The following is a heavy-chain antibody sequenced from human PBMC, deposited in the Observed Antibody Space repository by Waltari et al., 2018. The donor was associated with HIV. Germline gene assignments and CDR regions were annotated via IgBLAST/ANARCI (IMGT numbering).Heavy chain of an antibody. J-gene: IGHJ4*02. Sequence: EVQLVESGGGLVQPGGSLRLSCAASGFTFSSYWMSWVRQAPGKGLCWVANIKQEGSVKDYVDSGKGRFPSSRDKGESSLYRQMNSRRAGETAGYYCARGGFYGSGSKVNWGQGTLVTVSS. CDR3: ARGGFYGSGSKVN. CDR2: IKQEGSVK. V-gene: IGHV3-7*04. D-gene: IGHD3-10*01. CDR1: GFTFSSYW.